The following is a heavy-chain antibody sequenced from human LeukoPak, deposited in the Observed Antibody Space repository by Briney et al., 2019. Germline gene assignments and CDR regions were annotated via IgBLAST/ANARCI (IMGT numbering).Heavy chain of an antibody. CDR1: GFTLSSYS. CDR2: ISSTSSYI. J-gene: IGHJ5*02. V-gene: IGHV3-21*06. CDR3: AREAWFDP. Sequence: PGGSLRLSCVASGFTLSSYSMNWVRQAPGKGLEWVSVISSTSSYIRYAESVEGRFTISRDNAKNSLFLEMKSLRAEDTAVYNCAREAWFDPWGQGTLVTVSS.